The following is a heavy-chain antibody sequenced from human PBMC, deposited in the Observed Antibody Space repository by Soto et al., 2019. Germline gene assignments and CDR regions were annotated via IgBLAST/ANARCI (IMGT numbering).Heavy chain of an antibody. J-gene: IGHJ5*02. D-gene: IGHD6-13*01. CDR3: ARARAIAAAGISWFDP. CDR2: IDYDGSST. V-gene: IGHV3-74*01. Sequence: GGSLRLSCAASGFTFSGYWMHWVRQAPGKGLVWVSRIDYDGSSTSYADSVKGRFTISRDNAKNTLYLQMNSLRAEDTAVYYCARARAIAAAGISWFDPWGQGTLVTVSS. CDR1: GFTFSGYW.